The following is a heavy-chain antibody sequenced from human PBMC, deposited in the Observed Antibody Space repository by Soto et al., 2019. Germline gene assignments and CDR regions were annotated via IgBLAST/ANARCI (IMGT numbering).Heavy chain of an antibody. Sequence: ASVKVSCKASGGTFSSYAISWVRQAPGQGLEWMGGIIPIFGTANYAQKFQGRVTITADESTSTAYMELSSLRSEDTAVYYCARVAKTYYYGSGSYQPFDYWGQGTLVTVSS. CDR3: ARVAKTYYYGSGSYQPFDY. CDR1: GGTFSSYA. D-gene: IGHD3-10*01. V-gene: IGHV1-69*13. J-gene: IGHJ4*02. CDR2: IIPIFGTA.